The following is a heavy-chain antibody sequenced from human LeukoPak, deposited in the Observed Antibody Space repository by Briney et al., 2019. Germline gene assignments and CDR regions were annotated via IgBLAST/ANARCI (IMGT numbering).Heavy chain of an antibody. D-gene: IGHD5-18*01. Sequence: ASVKVSCKASGYTFTDYYMHWVRQAPGQGVEWMGWINPNSGGTNYAQKFQGRVTMTRDTSISTAYMELSRLPSDDTAVYYCAREPVDTPMVTSFDYWGQGTLVTVSS. J-gene: IGHJ4*02. CDR1: GYTFTDYY. CDR2: INPNSGGT. CDR3: AREPVDTPMVTSFDY. V-gene: IGHV1-2*02.